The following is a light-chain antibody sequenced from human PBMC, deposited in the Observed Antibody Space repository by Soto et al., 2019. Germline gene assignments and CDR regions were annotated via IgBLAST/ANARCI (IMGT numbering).Light chain of an antibody. CDR3: QQYDSYSLRT. J-gene: IGKJ1*01. Sequence: DIQMTQSPSTLSASVGDRVTITCRASQTITTSLAWYQQKPGKAPKLLIYKASSLESGVPSRFSGSGSGTEVPLTISSVQPDDFATYSCQQYDSYSLRTFGQGTRVEI. CDR1: QTITTS. CDR2: KAS. V-gene: IGKV1-5*03.